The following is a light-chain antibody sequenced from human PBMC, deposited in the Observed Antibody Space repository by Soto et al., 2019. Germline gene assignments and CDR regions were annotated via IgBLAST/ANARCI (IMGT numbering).Light chain of an antibody. J-gene: IGKJ1*01. CDR1: QSISTY. Sequence: DLQMTQSPSSLSASVGDRVTITCRASQSISTYLNWYQQKPGKAPRLLIYAASSLQSGVPSRFSGSGSGTDFTLTISSLQPEECATYYCQQSYSTPPTFGQGTKVEIK. V-gene: IGKV1-39*01. CDR2: AAS. CDR3: QQSYSTPPT.